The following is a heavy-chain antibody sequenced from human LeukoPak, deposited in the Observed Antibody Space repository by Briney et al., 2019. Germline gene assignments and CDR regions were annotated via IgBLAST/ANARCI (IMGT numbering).Heavy chain of an antibody. CDR3: AKDRGVHYYGSERGLYNWFDP. D-gene: IGHD3-10*01. CDR1: GYTFTNYF. Sequence: ASVKVSCKASGYTFTNYFMHWVRQAPGQGLEWMGIINPITGTTTYAQKFQGRVTMTRDTSTGTVYMELSSLRSEDTAVYYCAKDRGVHYYGSERGLYNWFDPWGQGTLVTVSS. CDR2: INPITGTT. J-gene: IGHJ5*02. V-gene: IGHV1-46*01.